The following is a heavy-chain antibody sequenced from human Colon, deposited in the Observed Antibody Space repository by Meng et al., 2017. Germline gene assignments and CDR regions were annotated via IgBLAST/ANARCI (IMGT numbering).Heavy chain of an antibody. J-gene: IGHJ4*02. D-gene: IGHD1-26*01. Sequence: QVQLVQSGAEVKKPGASVRVSCETSGYTFSNYEVNWVRQASGRGLEWMGWMNPDSGKTGYAHKFQGRVTLTRDTSTGTAYMELTSLTPDDTAVYYCARGGAPPYYFDYWGQGTLVTVSS. V-gene: IGHV1-8*02. CDR2: MNPDSGKT. CDR3: ARGGAPPYYFDY. CDR1: GYTFSNYE.